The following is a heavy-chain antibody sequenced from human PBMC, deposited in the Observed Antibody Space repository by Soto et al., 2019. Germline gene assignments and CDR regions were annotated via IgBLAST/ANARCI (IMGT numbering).Heavy chain of an antibody. CDR1: GYRFTSYG. J-gene: IGHJ3*02. CDR3: ARIIKLYYDSSGYYYVVDAFDI. V-gene: IGHV1-18*01. D-gene: IGHD3-22*01. Sequence: GASVKVSCKASGYRFTSYGISWVRQAPGQGLEWLGWISAYDDNTKYAQTLQGRVSMSTDTSTNTAYMELRSLRSDDTAMYYCARIIKLYYDSSGYYYVVDAFDIWGQGTMVTVS. CDR2: ISAYDDNT.